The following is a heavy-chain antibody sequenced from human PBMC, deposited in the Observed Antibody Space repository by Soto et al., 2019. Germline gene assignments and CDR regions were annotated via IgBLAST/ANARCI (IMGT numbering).Heavy chain of an antibody. CDR3: AKGRSYSGYDYFGRYFDY. V-gene: IGHV3-30*18. CDR1: GFTFSSYG. D-gene: IGHD5-12*01. J-gene: IGHJ4*02. Sequence: WGSLRLSCAASGFTFSSYGMHWVRQAPGKGLEWVAVISYDGSNKYYADSVKGRFTISRDNSKNTLYLQMNSLRAEDTVVYYCAKGRSYSGYDYFGRYFDYWGQGTLVIVSS. CDR2: ISYDGSNK.